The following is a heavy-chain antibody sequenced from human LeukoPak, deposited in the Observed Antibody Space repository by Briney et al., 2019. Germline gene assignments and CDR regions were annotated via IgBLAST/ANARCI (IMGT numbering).Heavy chain of an antibody. J-gene: IGHJ4*02. CDR3: ARSNQADDY. CDR2: ISYDGSNK. D-gene: IGHD1-14*01. Sequence: GGSLRLSCAASGFTFSSYGMHWVRRAPGKGLEWVAVISYDGSNKYYADSVKGRFTISRDNAKNTLYLQMDSLRAEDTGVYYCARSNQADDYWGQGTLVTVSS. V-gene: IGHV3-30*03. CDR1: GFTFSSYG.